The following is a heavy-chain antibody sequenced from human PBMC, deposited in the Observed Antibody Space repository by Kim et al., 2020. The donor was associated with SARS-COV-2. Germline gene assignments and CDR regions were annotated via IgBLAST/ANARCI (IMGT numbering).Heavy chain of an antibody. D-gene: IGHD3-22*01. CDR3: ARVRNDSSGYSYLFDY. V-gene: IGHV4-31*02. J-gene: IGHJ4*02. Sequence: SLKSRVTISVDTSKNQFSLKLSSVTAADTAVYYCARVRNDSSGYSYLFDYWGQGTLVTVSS.